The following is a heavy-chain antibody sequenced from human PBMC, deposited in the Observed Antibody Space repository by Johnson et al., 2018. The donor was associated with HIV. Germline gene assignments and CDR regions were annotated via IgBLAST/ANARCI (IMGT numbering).Heavy chain of an antibody. CDR1: GFTFSSYG. J-gene: IGHJ3*02. Sequence: VQLVESGGGVVQPGRSLRLSCAASGFTFSSYGMHWVRQAPGKGLEWVSYISSSGSTIYYADSRKGSFTISRDNATNSLYLQMNSLRAEDTAVYYCARGLVIVGALPDAFDIWGQGTMVTVSS. D-gene: IGHD1-26*01. CDR3: ARGLVIVGALPDAFDI. V-gene: IGHV3-48*04. CDR2: ISSSGSTI.